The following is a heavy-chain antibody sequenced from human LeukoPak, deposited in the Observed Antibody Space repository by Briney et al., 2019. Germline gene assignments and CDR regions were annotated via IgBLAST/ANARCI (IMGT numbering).Heavy chain of an antibody. Sequence: GESLKISCRGSGYSFTSYWIGWVRQMPGKGLEWMGIIYPADSDTRYSPSFQGQVTISADKSINTAYLQWSSLKASDTAIYYCARHDGSFPFNYWGQGTLVTVSS. CDR2: IYPADSDT. CDR3: ARHDGSFPFNY. D-gene: IGHD1-26*01. J-gene: IGHJ4*02. V-gene: IGHV5-51*01. CDR1: GYSFTSYW.